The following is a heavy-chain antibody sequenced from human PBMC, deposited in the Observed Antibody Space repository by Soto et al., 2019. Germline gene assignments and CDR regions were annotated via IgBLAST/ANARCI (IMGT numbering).Heavy chain of an antibody. Sequence: PSETLSLTCAVYGGSFSGYYWSWIRQPPGKGLEWIGYVYYSGSTYYNPSLKSRVTISVDTSKNQFSLKLSSVTAADTAVYYCARDRGGYSGYASGAFDIWGQGTMVTVSS. CDR1: GGSFSGYY. CDR3: ARDRGGYSGYASGAFDI. V-gene: IGHV4-34*09. J-gene: IGHJ3*02. D-gene: IGHD5-12*01. CDR2: VYYSGST.